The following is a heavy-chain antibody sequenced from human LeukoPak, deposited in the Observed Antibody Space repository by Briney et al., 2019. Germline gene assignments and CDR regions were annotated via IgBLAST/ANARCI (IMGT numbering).Heavy chain of an antibody. D-gene: IGHD3-16*01. CDR1: GFTFSLYT. J-gene: IGHJ4*02. V-gene: IGHV3-21*06. CDR2: LTPGGDNDI. Sequence: GGSLRLSCIASGFTFSLYTMNWVRQAPGKGLEWVSTLTPGGDNDIHYADSVKGRFTISRDNSKNSLYLQMNSLRADDTAVYYCVRDAFGAHFDYWGQGTLVTVSS. CDR3: VRDAFGAHFDY.